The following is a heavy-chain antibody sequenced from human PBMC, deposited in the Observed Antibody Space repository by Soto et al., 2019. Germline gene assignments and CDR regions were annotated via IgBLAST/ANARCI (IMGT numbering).Heavy chain of an antibody. V-gene: IGHV1-18*04. CDR2: ISAHNGDT. D-gene: IGHD3-22*01. CDR1: GYSFSTYG. Sequence: SVKVSCKASGYSFSTYGFSWVRQAPGQGLECVGWISAHNGDTHYSQRFQGRVTLTTDTSTNTGYMELRSLTSDDTAVYFCATEPIYYNDGSGYYPLGHWGQGTLVTVSS. CDR3: ATEPIYYNDGSGYYPLGH. J-gene: IGHJ4*02.